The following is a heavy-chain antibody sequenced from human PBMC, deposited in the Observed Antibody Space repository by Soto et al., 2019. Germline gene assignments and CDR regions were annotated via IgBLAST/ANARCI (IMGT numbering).Heavy chain of an antibody. J-gene: IGHJ4*02. V-gene: IGHV3-23*01. CDR3: AKGDNSGWYGY. CDR1: GFTFSSQA. D-gene: IGHD6-19*01. Sequence: GGSLRLSCAASGFTFSSQAMSWVRQAPGKGLEWVSAISGSGGSTYYADSVKGRFTISRDNSKNTLYLQMNSLRAEDTAVYYCAKGDNSGWYGYWGQGTLVTVSS. CDR2: ISGSGGST.